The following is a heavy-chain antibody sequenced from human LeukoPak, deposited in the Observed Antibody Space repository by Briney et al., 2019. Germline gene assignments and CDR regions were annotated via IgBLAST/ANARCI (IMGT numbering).Heavy chain of an antibody. Sequence: PGGSLRLYCEASGLTFSNYAMSWVRQAPGKGLEWVSGICGHGISIYYADSVKGRFTISRGNSKSTLYLEMNSLRAEDMPVYYCAKEDGNYDSGRYYYFDYRGQGTLVTVYS. D-gene: IGHD3-10*01. CDR2: ICGHGISI. J-gene: IGHJ4*02. CDR1: GLTFSNYA. V-gene: IGHV3-23*01. CDR3: AKEDGNYDSGRYYYFDY.